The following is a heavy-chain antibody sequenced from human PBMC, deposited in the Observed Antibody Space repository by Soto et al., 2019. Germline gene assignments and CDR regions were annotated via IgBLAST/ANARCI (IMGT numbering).Heavy chain of an antibody. CDR1: GFTFSSYG. CDR2: ISYDGSNK. V-gene: IGHV3-30*18. CDR3: AKASNYLYFYYYGMDV. D-gene: IGHD4-4*01. J-gene: IGHJ6*02. Sequence: GESLKISCAASGFTFSSYGMHWVRQAPGKGLEWVAVISYDGSNKYYADSVKGRFTISRDNSKNTLYLQMNSLRAEDTAVYYCAKASNYLYFYYYGMDVWGQGTTVTVSS.